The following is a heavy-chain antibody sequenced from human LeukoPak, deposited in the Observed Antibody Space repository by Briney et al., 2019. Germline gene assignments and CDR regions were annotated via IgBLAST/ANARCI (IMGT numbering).Heavy chain of an antibody. CDR2: VDHTGST. CDR3: ARGRVSSRTWYSTYYYYFYMDV. CDR1: DDSITMYY. Sequence: SETLSLTCSVSDDSITMYYWTWIRQPPGKGLEWIGYVDHTGSTNFNPSLNGRVSISRDTSKNLFSLRLRSVTAADTAVYFCARGRVSSRTWYSTYYYYFYMDVWGKGTTVTVSS. J-gene: IGHJ6*03. D-gene: IGHD4-11*01. V-gene: IGHV4-59*12.